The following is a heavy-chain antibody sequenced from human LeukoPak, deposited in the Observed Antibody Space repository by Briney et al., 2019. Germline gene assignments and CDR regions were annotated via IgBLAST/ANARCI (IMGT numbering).Heavy chain of an antibody. CDR2: IYYSGST. D-gene: IGHD3-16*01. V-gene: IGHV4-59*01. CDR1: GGSISSYY. J-gene: IGHJ2*01. Sequence: SETLSLTCTVSGGSISSYYWSWIRQPPGKGLEWIGYIYYSGSTNHNPSLKSRVTISVDTSKNQFSLKLSSVTAADTAVYYCARVTHDGWARPIWYFDLWGRGTLVTVSS. CDR3: ARVTHDGWARPIWYFDL.